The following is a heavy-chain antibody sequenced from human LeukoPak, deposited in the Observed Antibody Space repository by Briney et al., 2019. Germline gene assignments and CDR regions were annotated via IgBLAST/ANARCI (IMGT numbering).Heavy chain of an antibody. V-gene: IGHV3-30*02. D-gene: IGHD3-10*01. Sequence: GGSLRLSCAASGFTFSSYGMHWVRQAPGKGLEWVAFIRYDGSNKYYADSVKGRFTISRDNSKNTLYLQMNSLRAEDTAVYYCAKGHGSGSYPLDPWGQGTLVTVSS. CDR1: GFTFSSYG. CDR3: AKGHGSGSYPLDP. CDR2: IRYDGSNK. J-gene: IGHJ5*02.